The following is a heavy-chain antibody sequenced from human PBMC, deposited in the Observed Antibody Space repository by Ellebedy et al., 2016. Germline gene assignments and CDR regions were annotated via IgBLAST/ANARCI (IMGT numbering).Heavy chain of an antibody. J-gene: IGHJ4*02. D-gene: IGHD3-16*01. Sequence: GESLKISXAASGFTFSSYAMSWVRQAPGKGLEWVSAISGSGGSTYYADSVKGRFTISRDNSKNTLYLQMNSLRAEDTAVYYCARAPLIPDYWGQGTLVTVSS. CDR3: ARAPLIPDY. V-gene: IGHV3-23*01. CDR1: GFTFSSYA. CDR2: ISGSGGST.